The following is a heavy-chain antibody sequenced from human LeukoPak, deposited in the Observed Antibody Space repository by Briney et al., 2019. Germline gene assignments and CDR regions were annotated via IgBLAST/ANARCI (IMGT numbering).Heavy chain of an antibody. CDR3: ARGGARQQLVENYFDY. D-gene: IGHD6-13*01. J-gene: IGHJ4*02. CDR1: GFTVSSNY. V-gene: IGHV3-53*01. CDR2: IYRGGST. Sequence: PGGSLRLSCAASGFTVSSNYMSWVRQAPGKGLEWVSVIYRGGSTDYADSVKGRFTVSRDNSKNTLYLQMNSLRAEDTAVYYCARGGARQQLVENYFDYWGQGTLVTASS.